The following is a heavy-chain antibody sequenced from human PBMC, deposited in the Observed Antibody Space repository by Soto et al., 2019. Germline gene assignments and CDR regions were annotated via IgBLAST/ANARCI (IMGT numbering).Heavy chain of an antibody. CDR1: AWHNFTSYW. V-gene: IGHV5-51*01. D-gene: IGHD3-10*01. CDR2: IYPGDSDT. J-gene: IGHJ6*02. Sequence: PGESLKISCKVSAWHNFTSYWIAWVRQKPGEGLEWMGIIYPGDSDTRYSPSIQGQVTISADKSINTVYLQWSSLKASDTAMYYCAIFAPGYYYGMDVWGQGTTVTVSS. CDR3: AIFAPGYYYGMDV.